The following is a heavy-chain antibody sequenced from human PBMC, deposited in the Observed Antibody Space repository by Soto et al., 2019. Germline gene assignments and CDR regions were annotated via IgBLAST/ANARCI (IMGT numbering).Heavy chain of an antibody. CDR1: GGSVSSVKYF. D-gene: IGHD5-18*01. V-gene: IGHV4-61*01. CDR2: INHSGTT. J-gene: IGHJ6*02. Sequence: PSETLSLTCNVSGGSVSSVKYFWSWIRQPPGKGLEWIAYINHSGTTKYNPSLKSRVTISVDTSKNQFSLKLSSVTAADTAVYYCARKRTQLWLQGDMDVWGQGTTVTVSS. CDR3: ARKRTQLWLQGDMDV.